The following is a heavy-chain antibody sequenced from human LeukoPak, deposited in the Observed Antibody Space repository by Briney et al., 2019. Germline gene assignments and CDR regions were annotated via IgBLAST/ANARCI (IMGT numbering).Heavy chain of an antibody. V-gene: IGHV4-39*01. D-gene: IGHD6-13*01. CDR3: ARHIVAGGDPDWFDP. CDR1: GGSISSGSCY. CDR2: IYYTGTT. Sequence: PSQTLSLTCTVSGGSISSGSCYWSWLRQPPGTGLEWIGSIYYTGTTYYNLSLKSRVTISVDTSKNQFSLKLSSVTAADTAMYYCARHIVAGGDPDWFDPWGQGTLVTVSS. J-gene: IGHJ5*02.